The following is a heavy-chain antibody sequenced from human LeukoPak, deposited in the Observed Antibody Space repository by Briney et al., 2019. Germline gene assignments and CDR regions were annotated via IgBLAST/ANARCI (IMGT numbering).Heavy chain of an antibody. CDR2: INHSGST. CDR3: ATTPREYSSTWYYFDY. Sequence: SETLSLTCAVYGGSFSGYYWSWIRQPPGKGLEWIGEINHSGSTNYNPSLKSRVTMSVDTSKKQFSLNLSSVTAADTAVYYCATTPREYSSTWYYFDYWGQGILVTVSS. J-gene: IGHJ4*02. CDR1: GGSFSGYY. V-gene: IGHV4-34*01. D-gene: IGHD6-13*01.